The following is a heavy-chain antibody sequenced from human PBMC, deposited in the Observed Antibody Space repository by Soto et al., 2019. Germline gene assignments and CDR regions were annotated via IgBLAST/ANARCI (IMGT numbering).Heavy chain of an antibody. CDR2: TYYRSKWYN. CDR1: GDSVSSNSAA. V-gene: IGHV6-1*01. J-gene: IGHJ3*02. Sequence: TLSLTCAISGDSVSSNSAAWNWIRQSPSRGLEWLGRTYYRSKWYNDYAVSVKSRITINPDTSKNQFSLQLNSVTPEDTAVYYCARVPSSRTRRGDAFDIWGQGTMVTVSS. D-gene: IGHD6-13*01. CDR3: ARVPSSRTRRGDAFDI.